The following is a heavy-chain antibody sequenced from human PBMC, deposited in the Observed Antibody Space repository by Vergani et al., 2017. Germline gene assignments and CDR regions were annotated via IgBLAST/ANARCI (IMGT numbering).Heavy chain of an antibody. CDR2: IVVGSGNT. Sequence: QMQLVQSGPEVKKPGTSVKVSCKASGFTFTSSAMQWVRQARGQRLEWIGWIVVGSGNTNYAQKFQERVTITRDMSTSTAYMELSSLRSEDTAVYYCAREGPSGDYYDSSGSKPFVGDAFDIWGQGTMVTVSS. J-gene: IGHJ3*02. CDR3: AREGPSGDYYDSSGSKPFVGDAFDI. V-gene: IGHV1-58*02. D-gene: IGHD3-22*01. CDR1: GFTFTSSA.